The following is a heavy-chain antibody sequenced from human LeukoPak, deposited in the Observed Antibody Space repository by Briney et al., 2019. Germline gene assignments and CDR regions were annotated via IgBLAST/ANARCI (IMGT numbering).Heavy chain of an antibody. CDR2: IGTAGDT. CDR1: GFTFSSYD. V-gene: IGHV3-13*01. CDR3: AREGASDAFDI. Sequence: GGSLRLSCAASGFTFSSYDMHWVRHATGKGLEWVSAIGTAGDTYYPGSVKGRFTISRENAKNSLYLQMNSLRAEDTAVYYCAREGASDAFDIWGQGTMVTVSS. J-gene: IGHJ3*02.